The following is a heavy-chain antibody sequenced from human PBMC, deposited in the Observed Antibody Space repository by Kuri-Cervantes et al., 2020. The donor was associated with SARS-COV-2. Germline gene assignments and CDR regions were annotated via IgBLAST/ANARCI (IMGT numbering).Heavy chain of an antibody. CDR2: INSYATII. J-gene: IGHJ6*02. CDR1: GFTFTPYA. CDR3: VRGGTSTEDYYYYYGMDV. Sequence: GESLKISCFASGFTFTPYAMHWVRQAPGKGLEYVSAINSYATIIYYADSVKGRFTISRDNSRNTLYLEMRNLRPDDTAVYFCVRGGTSTEDYYYYYGMDVWGQGTTVTVSS. V-gene: IGHV3-64D*08. D-gene: IGHD1-1*01.